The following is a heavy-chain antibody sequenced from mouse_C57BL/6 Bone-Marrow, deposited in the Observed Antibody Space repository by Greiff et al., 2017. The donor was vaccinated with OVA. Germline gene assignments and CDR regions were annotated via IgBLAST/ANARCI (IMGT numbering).Heavy chain of an antibody. D-gene: IGHD2-4*01. CDR3: ASYDHDRLYFDY. CDR2: IHPNSGST. J-gene: IGHJ2*01. Sequence: QVQLQQPGAELVKPGASVKLSCKASGYTFTSYWMHWVKQRPGQGLEWIGMIHPNSGSTNYNEKFKSKATLTVDKSSSTAYMQLSSLTSEDSAVYYCASYDHDRLYFDYGGQGTTLTVSS. V-gene: IGHV1-64*01. CDR1: GYTFTSYW.